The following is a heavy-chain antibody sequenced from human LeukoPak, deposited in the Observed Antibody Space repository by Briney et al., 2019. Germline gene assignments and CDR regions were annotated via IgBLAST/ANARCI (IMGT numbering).Heavy chain of an antibody. CDR2: INTDGSTT. V-gene: IGHV3-74*01. J-gene: IGHJ4*02. D-gene: IGHD1-1*01. CDR1: GFTFSSYW. Sequence: GGSLRLSCAASGFTFSSYWMHWVRQAPGKGLVWVSRINTDGSTTNYADSVKGRFTISRDNAKNTLYLQMNSLRAEDTAVYYCARDGPDNADFDYWGQGTLVIVSS. CDR3: ARDGPDNADFDY.